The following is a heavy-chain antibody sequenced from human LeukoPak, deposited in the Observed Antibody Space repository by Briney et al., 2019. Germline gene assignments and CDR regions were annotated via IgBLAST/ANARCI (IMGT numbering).Heavy chain of an antibody. D-gene: IGHD2-8*01. CDR1: GGSISSSSVY. V-gene: IGHV4-39*07. CDR3: AREHIVLMVYALGRLSYYFDY. Sequence: PSETLSLTCTVSGGSISSSSVYWGWIRQPPGKGLEWIATISYSGSTTSYNPSLKSRVTISVDTSKNQFSLKLSSVTAADTAVYYCAREHIVLMVYALGRLSYYFDYWGQGTLVTVSS. CDR2: ISYSGSTT. J-gene: IGHJ4*02.